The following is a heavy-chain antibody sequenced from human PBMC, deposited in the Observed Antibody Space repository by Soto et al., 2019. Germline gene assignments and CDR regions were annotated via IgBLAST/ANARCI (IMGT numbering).Heavy chain of an antibody. CDR1: GGSISRGGYY. CDR2: IYYSGST. CDR3: ARTGERWILGYYFDY. J-gene: IGHJ4*02. V-gene: IGHV4-31*03. D-gene: IGHD2-2*03. Sequence: QVQLQESGPGLVKPSQTLSLTCTVSGGSISRGGYYWSWIRQPPGKGLEWIGYIYYSGSTYYNPSLKSRVTISVDTSKNQFSLKLSSVTAADTAVYYCARTGERWILGYYFDYWGQGTLVTVSS.